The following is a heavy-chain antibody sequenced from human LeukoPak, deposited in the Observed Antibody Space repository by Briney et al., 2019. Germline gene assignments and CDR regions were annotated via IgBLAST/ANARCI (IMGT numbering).Heavy chain of an antibody. CDR1: GGSFSGYY. J-gene: IGHJ4*02. V-gene: IGHV4-34*01. Sequence: SETLSLTCAVYGGSFSGYYWSWIRQPPGKGLEWIGEINHSGSTNYNPSLKSRVTISVDTSKNQFSLKLSSVTAADTAVYYCAREKDIVVVPAKVFDYWGQGTLVTVSS. D-gene: IGHD2-2*01. CDR2: INHSGST. CDR3: AREKDIVVVPAKVFDY.